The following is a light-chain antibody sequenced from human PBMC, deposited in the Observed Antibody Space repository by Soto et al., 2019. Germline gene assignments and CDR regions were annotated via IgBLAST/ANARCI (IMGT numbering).Light chain of an antibody. Sequence: IVLTQSPGTLSLSPWERATLSCRASQSVSNNYLAWYQQKPGQAPRLLIYGASSRATGIPDRFSGSGSGTDFTLTISRLEPEDFAVNYCQQYGSSPPLTFGGGTKVDIK. V-gene: IGKV3-20*01. J-gene: IGKJ4*01. CDR3: QQYGSSPPLT. CDR1: QSVSNNY. CDR2: GAS.